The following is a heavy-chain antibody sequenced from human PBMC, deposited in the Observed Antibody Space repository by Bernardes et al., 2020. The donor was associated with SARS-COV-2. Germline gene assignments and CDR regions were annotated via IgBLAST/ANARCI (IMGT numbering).Heavy chain of an antibody. V-gene: IGHV3-23*01. CDR1: GFTFSKNA. CDR2: ISAIGCST. J-gene: IGHJ6*02. Sequence: GGSLRLSCVASGFTFSKNAMTWVRQVPGKGLEWFSAISAIGCSTYYAESVKGRFTISRDNSRNTLYLEMNSLRAEDTAVYYCSKNAKYSSSSMEVWGQGTTVTVS. D-gene: IGHD6-6*01. CDR3: SKNAKYSSSSMEV.